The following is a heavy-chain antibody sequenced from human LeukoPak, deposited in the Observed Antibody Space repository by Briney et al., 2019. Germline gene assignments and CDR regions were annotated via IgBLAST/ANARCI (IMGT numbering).Heavy chain of an antibody. J-gene: IGHJ4*02. CDR1: GYSISSGYY. Sequence: SETLSLTCAVSGYSISSGYYWGWIRPPPGKGLEWIGSIYHSGSTNYNPSLKSRVTISVDTSKNQFSLKLSSVTAADTAVYYCARGGRWLHHTVDYWGQGTLVTVSS. D-gene: IGHD5-24*01. V-gene: IGHV4-38-2*01. CDR3: ARGGRWLHHTVDY. CDR2: IYHSGST.